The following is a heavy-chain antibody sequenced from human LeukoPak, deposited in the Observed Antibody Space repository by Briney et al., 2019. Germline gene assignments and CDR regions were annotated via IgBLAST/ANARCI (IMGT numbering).Heavy chain of an antibody. CDR2: INNSGGRT. J-gene: IGHJ4*02. V-gene: IGHV3-23*01. D-gene: IGHD5-18*01. CDR3: AKVTAFPVY. Sequence: GGSLRLSCVASGVTFSTYWMHWVRQAPGKGLVWVSTINNSGGRTYYADSVKGRFTISRDNSKNTLFLLMNSLRAEDTAVYYCAKVTAFPVYWGQGTLVTVSS. CDR1: GVTFSTYW.